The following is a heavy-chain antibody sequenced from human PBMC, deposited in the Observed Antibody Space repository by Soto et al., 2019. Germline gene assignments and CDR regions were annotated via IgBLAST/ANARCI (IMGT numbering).Heavy chain of an antibody. Sequence: SETLSLTCAVYGGSFSGYYWSWIRQPPGKGLEWIGEINHSGSTNYNPSLKSRVTISVDTSKNQFSLKLSSVTAADTAVYYCASSRGGTVVVPAAHPGSNWGQGTLVTVSS. J-gene: IGHJ4*02. CDR3: ASSRGGTVVVPAAHPGSN. CDR2: INHSGST. D-gene: IGHD2-2*01. V-gene: IGHV4-34*01. CDR1: GGSFSGYY.